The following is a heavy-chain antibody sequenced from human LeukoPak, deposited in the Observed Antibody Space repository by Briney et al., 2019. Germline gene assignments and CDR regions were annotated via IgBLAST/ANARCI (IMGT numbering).Heavy chain of an antibody. CDR2: ISYDGSNK. J-gene: IGHJ4*02. D-gene: IGHD2-15*01. CDR1: GFTFSSYA. CDR3: ARGGYCSGGSCYSRYLFDY. Sequence: GRSLRLSCAASGFTFSSYAMHWVRQAPGKGLEWVAVISYDGSNKYYADSVKGRFTISRDNPKNTLYLQMNSLRAEDTAVYYCARGGYCSGGSCYSRYLFDYWGQGTLVTVSS. V-gene: IGHV3-30-3*01.